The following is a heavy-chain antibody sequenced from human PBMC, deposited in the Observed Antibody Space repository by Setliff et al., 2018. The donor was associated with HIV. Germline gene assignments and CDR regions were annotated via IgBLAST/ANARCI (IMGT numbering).Heavy chain of an antibody. J-gene: IGHJ3*02. CDR1: GGTFSSHA. D-gene: IGHD4-17*01. CDR3: AREPDYGIRDAFDI. V-gene: IGHV1-69*06. Sequence: KVSCKASGGTFSSHAINWVRQAPGQGLEWMGGIIPIVDKTNYAQKFQGRVAITADKSTITAHMELSSLRSEDTAVYYCAREPDYGIRDAFDIWGQGTMVTVSS. CDR2: IIPIVDKT.